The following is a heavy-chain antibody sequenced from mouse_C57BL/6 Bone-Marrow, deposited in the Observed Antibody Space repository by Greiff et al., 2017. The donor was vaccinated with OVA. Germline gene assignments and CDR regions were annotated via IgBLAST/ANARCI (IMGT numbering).Heavy chain of an antibody. CDR3: ARDWCYFDY. Sequence: EVMLVESGGDLVKPGGSLKLSCAASGFTFSSYGMSWVRQTPDKRLEWVATISSGGSYPYYPDSVKGRFTISRDNAKNTLYLQMSSLKSEDTAMYYCARDWCYFDYWGQGTTLTVSS. D-gene: IGHD1-1*02. CDR2: ISSGGSYP. J-gene: IGHJ2*01. V-gene: IGHV5-6*01. CDR1: GFTFSSYG.